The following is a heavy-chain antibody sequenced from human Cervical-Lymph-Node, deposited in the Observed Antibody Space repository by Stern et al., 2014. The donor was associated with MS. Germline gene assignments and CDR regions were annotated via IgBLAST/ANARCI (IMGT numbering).Heavy chain of an antibody. V-gene: IGHV3-21*01. Sequence: EVQLLESGGGLVQPGGSLRLSCAASGFTFSSYSMNWVRQAPGKGLEWVASISSSSSYRYYADSVKGRFTISRDNAKNSLYLQMNSLRAEDTAVYYCARDSSSWDAIDYWGQGTLVTVSS. CDR2: ISSSSSYR. D-gene: IGHD6-13*01. J-gene: IGHJ4*02. CDR3: ARDSSSWDAIDY. CDR1: GFTFSSYS.